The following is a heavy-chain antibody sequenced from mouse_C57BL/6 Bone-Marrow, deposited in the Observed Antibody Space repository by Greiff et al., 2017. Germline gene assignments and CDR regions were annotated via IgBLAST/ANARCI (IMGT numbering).Heavy chain of an antibody. Sequence: QVQLQQSGAELMKPGASVKLSCKATGYTFTGYWIEWVKQRPGQGLEWIGEILPGSGSTNYNEKFKGKATFTADTSSNTAYMQLSSLTTRDSAMYDCAGGYYGRYYAMDYWGQGNSVTVAS. V-gene: IGHV1-9*01. CDR2: ILPGSGST. J-gene: IGHJ4*01. CDR1: GYTFTGYW. CDR3: AGGYYGRYYAMDY. D-gene: IGHD1-1*01.